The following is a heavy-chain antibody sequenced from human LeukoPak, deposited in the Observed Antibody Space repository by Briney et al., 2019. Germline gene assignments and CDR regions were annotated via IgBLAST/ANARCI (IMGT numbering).Heavy chain of an antibody. Sequence: ASVKVSCKASGYTFTGYYMHWVRQAPGQGLEWMGWINPNSGGTNYAQKFQGRVTMTRDTSISTAYMELSRLRSDDTAVYYCARGNWNDVGAFDIWGQGTMVTVSS. CDR3: ARGNWNDVGAFDI. D-gene: IGHD1-1*01. CDR1: GYTFTGYY. J-gene: IGHJ3*02. CDR2: INPNSGGT. V-gene: IGHV1-2*02.